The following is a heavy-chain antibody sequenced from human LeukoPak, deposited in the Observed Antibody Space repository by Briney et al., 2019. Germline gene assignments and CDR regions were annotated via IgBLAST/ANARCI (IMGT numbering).Heavy chain of an antibody. CDR2: ISSSSSYI. CDR1: GFTFNTYS. J-gene: IGHJ4*02. D-gene: IGHD5-24*01. Sequence: GGSPRLSCAGSGFTFNTYSMNWVRQAPGNGLEWVSSISSSSSYIYYADSVKGRFTISRDNAKNSLYLQMNSLRAEDTAVYYCAREDQESFDYWGQGTLVTVSS. V-gene: IGHV3-21*01. CDR3: AREDQESFDY.